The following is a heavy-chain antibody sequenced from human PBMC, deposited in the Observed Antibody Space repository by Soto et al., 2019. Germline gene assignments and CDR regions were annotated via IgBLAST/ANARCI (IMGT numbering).Heavy chain of an antibody. CDR3: ARERDGHNPNWFDL. Sequence: EVQVVETGGGLIQPGGSLRLSCAVSGFTVSSNYMSWVRQPPWKGSEWVSDIYSGGSTYYADSVKGRFTISRDNSKNTLYLQMNSLRAEDTAVYYCARERDGHNPNWFDLWGQGTLVTVSS. CDR1: GFTVSSNY. V-gene: IGHV3-53*02. J-gene: IGHJ5*02. D-gene: IGHD2-8*01. CDR2: IYSGGST.